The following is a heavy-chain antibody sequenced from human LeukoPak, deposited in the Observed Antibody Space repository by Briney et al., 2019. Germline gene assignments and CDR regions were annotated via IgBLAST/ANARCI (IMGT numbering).Heavy chain of an antibody. Sequence: GGSLRLSCAASGFTFSDYYRTWIRQPPGKGLEWVSYISSSGSTIYYADSVNSRFTISRKNEKQTVHMQIHMLRADAAAVYYCAKGLRGSGSYYYFDYWGQGTLVTVSS. V-gene: IGHV3-11*01. CDR3: AKGLRGSGSYYYFDY. D-gene: IGHD3-10*01. J-gene: IGHJ4*02. CDR1: GFTFSDYY. CDR2: ISSSGSTI.